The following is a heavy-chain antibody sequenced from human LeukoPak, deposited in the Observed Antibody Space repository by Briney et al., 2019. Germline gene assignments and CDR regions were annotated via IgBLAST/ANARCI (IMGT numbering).Heavy chain of an antibody. CDR2: IIPIFGTV. CDR1: GGTFSSYA. D-gene: IGHD4-17*01. J-gene: IGHJ4*02. V-gene: IGHV1-69*01. Sequence: SVKVSCKASGGTFSSYAISWVRQAPGQGLEWMGGIIPIFGTVNYAQKFQGRVTITADESTSTAYMELSSLRSEDTAVYYCARLPDYGDYGDDYWGQGTLVTVSS. CDR3: ARLPDYGDYGDDY.